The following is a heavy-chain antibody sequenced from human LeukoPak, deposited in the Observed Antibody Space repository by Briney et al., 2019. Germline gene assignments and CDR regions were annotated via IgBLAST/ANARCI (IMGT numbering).Heavy chain of an antibody. Sequence: PGGSLRLSCAASGFTITNAWMSWVRQAPGKGLEWVGRLKSKTDGGTTDYPAPVKGRFTISRDNAKNSLYLQMNSLRAEDTAVYYCARDSSPDYWGQGTLVTVSS. D-gene: IGHD6-13*01. V-gene: IGHV3-15*01. CDR1: GFTITNAW. J-gene: IGHJ4*02. CDR3: ARDSSPDY. CDR2: LKSKTDGGTT.